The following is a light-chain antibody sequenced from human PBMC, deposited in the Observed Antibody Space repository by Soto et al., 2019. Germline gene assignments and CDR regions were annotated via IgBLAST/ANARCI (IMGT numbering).Light chain of an antibody. V-gene: IGKV3-11*01. J-gene: IGKJ4*01. Sequence: EIVLTHSPATLSLSPGEGATLSCRASQTISSYLAWYQQKPGQAPRLLIYDASNRATGIPARFSGSGSGTDFTLTISSLEPEDFAIYYCQQRSNWLTFGGGTKVDIK. CDR3: QQRSNWLT. CDR2: DAS. CDR1: QTISSY.